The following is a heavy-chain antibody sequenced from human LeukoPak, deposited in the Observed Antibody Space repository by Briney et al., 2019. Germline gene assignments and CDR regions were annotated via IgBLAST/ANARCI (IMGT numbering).Heavy chain of an antibody. Sequence: ASVKVSCTASGGPFSSYTISWVRQAPGHGLEWMGRIIPILGIAIFDKKLPGRVTITADTSTSTASIEMSRLTSEDMAVYQCARDPAAGFDYWGQGTLVTVSS. V-gene: IGHV1-69*04. J-gene: IGHJ4*02. CDR2: IIPILGIA. CDR3: ARDPAAGFDY. CDR1: GGPFSSYT. D-gene: IGHD6-19*01.